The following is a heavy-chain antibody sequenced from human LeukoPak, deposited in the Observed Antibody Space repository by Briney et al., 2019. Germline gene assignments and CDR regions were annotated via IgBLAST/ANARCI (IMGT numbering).Heavy chain of an antibody. V-gene: IGHV3-9*01. CDR1: GFTFDDYA. CDR3: AKDIGITIFGEIDY. CDR2: ISWNSGSI. D-gene: IGHD3-3*01. J-gene: IGHJ4*02. Sequence: GRSLRLSCAASGFTFDDYAMHWVRQAPGKGLEWVSGISWNSGSIGYADSVKGRFTISRDNAKNSLYLQMNSLRAEDTALYYCAKDIGITIFGEIDYWGQGTLVTVS.